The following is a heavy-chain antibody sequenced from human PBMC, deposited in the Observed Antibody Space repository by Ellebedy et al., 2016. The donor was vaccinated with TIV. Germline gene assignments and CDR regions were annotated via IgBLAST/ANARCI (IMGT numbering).Heavy chain of an antibody. Sequence: SVKVSCXASGGTFSSYAISWVRQAPGQGLEWMGGIIPIFGTANYAQKFQGRVTITADESTSTAYMELSSLRSEDTAVYYCARERLYGMDVWGQGTTVTVSS. D-gene: IGHD6-25*01. J-gene: IGHJ6*02. CDR3: ARERLYGMDV. V-gene: IGHV1-69*13. CDR1: GGTFSSYA. CDR2: IIPIFGTA.